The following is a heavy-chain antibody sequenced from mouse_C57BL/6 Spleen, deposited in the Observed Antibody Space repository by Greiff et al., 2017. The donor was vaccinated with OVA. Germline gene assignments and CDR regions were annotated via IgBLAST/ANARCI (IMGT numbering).Heavy chain of an antibody. CDR1: GYTFTSYW. CDR2: IDPSDSYT. Sequence: QVQLQQPGAELVMPGASVKLSCKASGYTFTSYWMHWVKQRPGQGLEWIGEIDPSDSYTNYNQKFKGKSTLTVDKSSSTAYMQLSSLTSEDSAVYYCASSITTVVDGGAMDYWGQGTSVTVSS. V-gene: IGHV1-69*01. CDR3: ASSITTVVDGGAMDY. J-gene: IGHJ4*01. D-gene: IGHD1-1*01.